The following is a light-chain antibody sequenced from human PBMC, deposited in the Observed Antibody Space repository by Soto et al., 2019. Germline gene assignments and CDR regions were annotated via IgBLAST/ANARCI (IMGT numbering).Light chain of an antibody. CDR2: DVS. J-gene: IGLJ1*01. Sequence: QSALTQPASVSGSPGQSITISCTGTSSDVGGYNYVSWYQQHPGKAPKLMIYDVSNRPSGVSNRFSGFKSGNTASLTISGLQIEDEADYHCSSYTSSSFYVFGTGTKLTVL. CDR1: SSDVGGYNY. V-gene: IGLV2-14*01. CDR3: SSYTSSSFYV.